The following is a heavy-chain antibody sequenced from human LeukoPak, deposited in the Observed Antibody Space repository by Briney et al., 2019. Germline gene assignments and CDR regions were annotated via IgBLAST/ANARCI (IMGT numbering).Heavy chain of an antibody. V-gene: IGHV3-11*01. Sequence: GGSLKLSCAASGFTFSDHWMSWVRQAPGKGLEWLSYINIGGTNTHYADSVKGRFTISRDNAKKSLYLELTNLRAEDTAVYYCATDGAGFDTWGQGVLVTVSS. J-gene: IGHJ5*02. CDR1: GFTFSDHW. CDR3: ATDGAGFDT. CDR2: INIGGTNT.